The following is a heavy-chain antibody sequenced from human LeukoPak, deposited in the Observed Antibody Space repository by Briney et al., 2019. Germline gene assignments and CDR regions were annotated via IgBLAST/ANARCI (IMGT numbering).Heavy chain of an antibody. CDR2: ISSSSIYI. J-gene: IGHJ4*02. Sequence: NPGGSLRLSCAASGFTFSSYTMIWVRQAPGKGLEWVSSISSSSIYIYYAESVKGRSTVSRDNARTSLYLQMNSRRAEDTAVYYCASIYGSGIPPFWGQGTLVTVSS. D-gene: IGHD3-10*01. V-gene: IGHV3-21*01. CDR1: GFTFSSYT. CDR3: ASIYGSGIPPF.